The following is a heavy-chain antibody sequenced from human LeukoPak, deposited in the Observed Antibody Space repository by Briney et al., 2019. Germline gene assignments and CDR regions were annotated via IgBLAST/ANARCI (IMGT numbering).Heavy chain of an antibody. CDR1: GGSISSYY. CDR3: ARVRIAVAGKSWFDP. CDR2: IYTSGST. Sequence: SETVSLTCTVSGGSISSYYWSWNRQPAGKGLEWIGRIYTSGSTNYNPSLKSRVTMSVDTSKNQFSLKLSSVTAADTAVYYCARVRIAVAGKSWFDPWGQRPVLPVSS. V-gene: IGHV4-4*07. J-gene: IGHJ5*02. D-gene: IGHD6-19*01.